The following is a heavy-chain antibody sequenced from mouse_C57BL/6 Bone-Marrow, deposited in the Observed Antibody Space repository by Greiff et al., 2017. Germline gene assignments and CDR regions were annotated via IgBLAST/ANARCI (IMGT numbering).Heavy chain of an antibody. D-gene: IGHD1-1*02. Sequence: QVQLQQSGADLVKPGASVKVSCKASGYTFTSYWMHWVKQRPGQGLEWIGRIHPSASDHNYNQKFKGQATLPVAKSCSTAYMQLSSLTSEDSAGYSCAIGGVDYWGQGTTLTGSS. CDR2: IHPSASDH. V-gene: IGHV1-74*01. CDR1: GYTFTSYW. J-gene: IGHJ2*01. CDR3: AIGGVDY.